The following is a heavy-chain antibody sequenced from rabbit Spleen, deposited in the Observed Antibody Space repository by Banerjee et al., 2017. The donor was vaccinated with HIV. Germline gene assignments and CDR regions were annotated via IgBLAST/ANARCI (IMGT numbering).Heavy chain of an antibody. CDR2: IAGSSTGFS. D-gene: IGHD1-1*01. V-gene: IGHV1S45*01. CDR1: GFSFSSSDY. CDR3: ARDLTGVIGSNFGW. Sequence: QQQLEESGGGLVKPGGTLTLTCKASGFSFSSSDYICWVRQAPGKGLEWISCIAGSSTGFSYPATWATCRFTITKSSSTTVTLQMTSLTAAYTASCFCARDLTGVIGSNFGWWDPGTLVIVS. J-gene: IGHJ4*01.